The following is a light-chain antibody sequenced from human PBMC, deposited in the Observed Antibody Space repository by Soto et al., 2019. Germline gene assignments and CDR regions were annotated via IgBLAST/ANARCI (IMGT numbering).Light chain of an antibody. J-gene: IGLJ1*01. CDR3: SSYTSSSTLGV. V-gene: IGLV2-14*01. Sequence: QSALTQPASVSGSHGQSITISCTGTSSDVGGYDYVSWYQQHPGKAPKLMIYDVSNRPSGVSNRFSGSKSGNTASLTISGLQDEDEADYYCSSYTSSSTLGVFGTGTKLTVL. CDR2: DVS. CDR1: SSDVGGYDY.